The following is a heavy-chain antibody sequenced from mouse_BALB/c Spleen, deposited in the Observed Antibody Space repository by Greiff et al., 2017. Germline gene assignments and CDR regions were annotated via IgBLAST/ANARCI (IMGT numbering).Heavy chain of an antibody. J-gene: IGHJ4*01. Sequence: QVQLKQSGPELVKPGASVKMSCKASGYTFTDYVISWVKQRTGQGLEWIGEIYPGSGSTYYNEKFKGKATLTADKSSNTAYMQLSSLTSEDSAVYFCARGDYDYLYAMDYWGQGTSVTVSS. D-gene: IGHD2-4*01. V-gene: IGHV1-77*01. CDR1: GYTFTDYV. CDR3: ARGDYDYLYAMDY. CDR2: IYPGSGST.